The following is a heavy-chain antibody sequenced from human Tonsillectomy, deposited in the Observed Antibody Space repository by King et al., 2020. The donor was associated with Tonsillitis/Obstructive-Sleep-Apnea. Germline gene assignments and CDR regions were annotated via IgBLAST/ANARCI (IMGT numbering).Heavy chain of an antibody. CDR1: GGSFSAYY. D-gene: IGHD3-16*01. Sequence: VQLQQWGAGLLKPSETLSLTCAVYGGSFSAYYWSWIRQPPGKGLEWIGEINHSGGTNYNPSLKSRVTISVDTSKNQFSLKLSSVIAADTAVYFWARVGGLHEIDYWGQGILVTVSS. CDR3: ARVGGLHEIDY. J-gene: IGHJ4*02. V-gene: IGHV4-34*01. CDR2: INHSGGT.